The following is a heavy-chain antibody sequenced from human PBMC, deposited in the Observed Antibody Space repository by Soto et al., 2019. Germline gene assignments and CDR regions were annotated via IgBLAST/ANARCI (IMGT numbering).Heavy chain of an antibody. CDR3: ARDGASFGDYELRGFDY. CDR2: IYHSGST. J-gene: IGHJ4*02. V-gene: IGHV4-4*02. D-gene: IGHD4-17*01. CDR1: GGSISSSNW. Sequence: QVQLQESGPGLVKPSGTLSLTCAVSGGSISSSNWWGWVRQPPGKGLEWIGEIYHSGSTNYNPSLKSRVTISVDKSKNQFSLKLSSVTAADTAVYYCARDGASFGDYELRGFDYWGQGTLVTVSS.